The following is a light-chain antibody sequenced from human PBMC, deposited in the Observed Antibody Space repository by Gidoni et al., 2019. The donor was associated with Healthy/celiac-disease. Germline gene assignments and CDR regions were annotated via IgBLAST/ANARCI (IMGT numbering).Light chain of an antibody. J-gene: IGLJ2*01. Sequence: QSVLTQPPSASGTLGQRVTISCSGSSSNIGSNYVYWYQQLPGTAPKLLLYRNNPRPSGVPDRFSVSKSGTSASLAISGLRSEDEADYYCAAWDDSLSGPVFGGGTKLTVL. CDR2: RNN. V-gene: IGLV1-47*01. CDR3: AAWDDSLSGPV. CDR1: SSNIGSNY.